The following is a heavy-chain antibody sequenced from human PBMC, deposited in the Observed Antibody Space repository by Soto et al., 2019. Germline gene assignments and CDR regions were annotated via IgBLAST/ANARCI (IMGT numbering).Heavy chain of an antibody. V-gene: IGHV4-59*08. Sequence: SETLSLTCTVSGGSISSYYWSWIRQPPGKGLEWIGYIYYSGSTNYNPSLKSRVTISVDTSKNQFSLKLSSVTAADTAVYYCARHMAARGPGYYYCYYMDVWGKGTTVTVSS. J-gene: IGHJ6*03. CDR3: ARHMAARGPGYYYCYYMDV. CDR1: GGSISSYY. CDR2: IYYSGST. D-gene: IGHD6-6*01.